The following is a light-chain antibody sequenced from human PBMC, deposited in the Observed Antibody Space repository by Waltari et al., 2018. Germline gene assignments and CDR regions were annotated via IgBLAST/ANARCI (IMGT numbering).Light chain of an antibody. CDR1: ISDDGSYPL. CDR2: EAT. Sequence: QSALTQPASVSGSPGQSITISCPGAISDDGSYPLFSGYQQRPGQAPNLMIYEATKRPSGVSNRFSGSKSGNTASLTISGLQAEDEGDYYCCSYAGSTTALVFGGGTKLTVL. CDR3: CSYAGSTTALV. V-gene: IGLV2-23*01. J-gene: IGLJ3*02.